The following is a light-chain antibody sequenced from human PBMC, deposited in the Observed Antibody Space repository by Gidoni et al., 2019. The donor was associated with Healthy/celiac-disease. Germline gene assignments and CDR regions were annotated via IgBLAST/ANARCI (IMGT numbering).Light chain of an antibody. CDR1: SSNIGAGYD. CDR3: QSYYSSLSGSV. V-gene: IGLV1-40*01. J-gene: IGLJ2*01. CDR2: GNS. Sequence: QSVLTQPPSVSGAPGQRVTISCTGSSSNIGAGYDVLWYQQRPGTAPKLLLYGNSNRPSGVPDRFSGSKSGTSASLAITGLQAEDEADYYCQSYYSSLSGSVFGGGTKLTVL.